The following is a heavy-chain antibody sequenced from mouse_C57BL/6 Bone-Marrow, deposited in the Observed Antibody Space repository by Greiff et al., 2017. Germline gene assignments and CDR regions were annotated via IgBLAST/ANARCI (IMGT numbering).Heavy chain of an antibody. CDR1: GYTFTSYW. Sequence: VQRVESGAELAKPGASVKLSCKASGYTFTSYWMHWVKQRPGQGLEWIGYINPSSGYTKYNQKFKDKATLTADKSSSTAYMQLSSLTYEDSAVYYCAKVVSSHWYFDVWGTGTTVTVSS. CDR2: INPSSGYT. J-gene: IGHJ1*03. V-gene: IGHV1-7*01. CDR3: AKVVSSHWYFDV. D-gene: IGHD1-1*01.